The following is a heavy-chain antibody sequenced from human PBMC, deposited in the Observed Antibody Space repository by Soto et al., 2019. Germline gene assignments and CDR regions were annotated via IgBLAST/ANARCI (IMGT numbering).Heavy chain of an antibody. Sequence: QVQLQESGPGLVKPSQTLSLTCTVSGGSISSGGYYWSWIRQHPGKGLEWIGYIYYSGSTYYNPSLMSRVTISVDTSKNQFSLKLSSVTAADTAVYYCARGSYDFWSGSLYYYGMDVWGQGTTVTVSS. CDR2: IYYSGST. V-gene: IGHV4-31*03. CDR1: GGSISSGGYY. D-gene: IGHD3-3*01. CDR3: ARGSYDFWSGSLYYYGMDV. J-gene: IGHJ6*02.